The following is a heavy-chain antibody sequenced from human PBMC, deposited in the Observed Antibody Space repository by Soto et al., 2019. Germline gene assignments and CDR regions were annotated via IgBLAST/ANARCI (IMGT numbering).Heavy chain of an antibody. V-gene: IGHV4-30-2*01. D-gene: IGHD1-26*01. Sequence: PSETLSLTCAVSGSSISSGGYSWSWIRQPPGKGLEWIGYIYHSGSTYYNPSLKSRVTISVDRSKNQFSLKLSSVTAADTAVYYCARVPLLWGQGTLVTVSS. CDR3: ARVPLL. CDR2: IYHSGST. J-gene: IGHJ4*02. CDR1: GSSISSGGYS.